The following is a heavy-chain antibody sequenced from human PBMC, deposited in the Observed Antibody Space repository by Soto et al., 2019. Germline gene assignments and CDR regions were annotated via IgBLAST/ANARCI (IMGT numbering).Heavy chain of an antibody. Sequence: SVKVSCKASGGTFSSYAIGWVRQAPGQGLEWMGGIIPIFGTANYAQKFQGRVTITADKSTSTAYMELSSLRSEDTAVYYCARDLVDNDGYYYYYGMDVWGQGTTVTVSS. D-gene: IGHD5-12*01. V-gene: IGHV1-69*06. CDR1: GGTFSSYA. CDR2: IIPIFGTA. CDR3: ARDLVDNDGYYYYYGMDV. J-gene: IGHJ6*02.